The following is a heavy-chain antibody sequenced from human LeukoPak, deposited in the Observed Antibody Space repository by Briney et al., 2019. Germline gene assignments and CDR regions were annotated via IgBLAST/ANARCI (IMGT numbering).Heavy chain of an antibody. D-gene: IGHD2-2*01. CDR2: ISGSGGST. Sequence: GGSLRLSCAASGFTFSSYGMHWVRQAPGKGLEWVSAISGSGGSTYYADSVKGRFTISRDNSKNTLYLQMNSLRAEDTAVYYCAKGGYQLHLDYWGQGTLVTVSS. J-gene: IGHJ4*02. V-gene: IGHV3-23*01. CDR1: GFTFSSYG. CDR3: AKGGYQLHLDY.